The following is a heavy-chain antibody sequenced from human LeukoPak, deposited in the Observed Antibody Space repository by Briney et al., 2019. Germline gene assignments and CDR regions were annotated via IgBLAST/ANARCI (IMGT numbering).Heavy chain of an antibody. CDR1: EITHSSYG. CDR3: TTDFLDNYVWGSYRFERTFDY. V-gene: IGHV3-15*01. CDR2: IKSKTDGGTT. Sequence: NPGGSLRLSCAASEITHSSYGVSWVRQAPGKGLEWVGRIKSKTDGGTTDYAAPVKGRFTISRDDSKNTLYLQMNSLKTEDTAVYYCTTDFLDNYVWGSYRFERTFDYWGQGTLVTVSS. J-gene: IGHJ4*02. D-gene: IGHD3-16*02.